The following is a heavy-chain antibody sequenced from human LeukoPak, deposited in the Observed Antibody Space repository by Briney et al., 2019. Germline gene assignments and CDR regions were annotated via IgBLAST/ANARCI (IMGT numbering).Heavy chain of an antibody. CDR1: GGSISSSSYY. Sequence: SETLSLTCTVSGGSISSSSYYWGWIRQPLGKGLEWIGSIYYSGSTYYNPSLKSRVTISVDTSKNQFSLKLSSVTAADTAVYYCARHYYDSSGYRDAFDIWGQGTMVTVSS. J-gene: IGHJ3*02. V-gene: IGHV4-39*01. CDR2: IYYSGST. D-gene: IGHD3-22*01. CDR3: ARHYYDSSGYRDAFDI.